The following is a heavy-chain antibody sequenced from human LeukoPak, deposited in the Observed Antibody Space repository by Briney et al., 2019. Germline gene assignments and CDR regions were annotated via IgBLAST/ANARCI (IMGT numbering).Heavy chain of an antibody. V-gene: IGHV3-64*01. D-gene: IGHD3-3*01. CDR1: GFTFSSYA. CDR2: ISSNGGST. Sequence: PGGSLRLSCAASGFTFSSYAMHWVRQAPGKGLEYVSAISSNGGSTYYANSVKGRFTISRDNSKNTLYLQMGSLRAEDMAVYYCARSKGDFYRTNWFDPWGQGTLVTVS. CDR3: ARSKGDFYRTNWFDP. J-gene: IGHJ5*02.